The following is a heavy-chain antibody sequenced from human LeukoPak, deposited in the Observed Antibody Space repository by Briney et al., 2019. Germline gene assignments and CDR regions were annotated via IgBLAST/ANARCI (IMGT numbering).Heavy chain of an antibody. J-gene: IGHJ4*02. D-gene: IGHD5-24*01. Sequence: GGSLRLSCAASGFSVSSNYMNWVRQAPGKGLEWVDNIKQDGSKKSYVDSVKGRFTISRDNAKNSLYLQMNSLRAEDTAIYYCTRVGYIDEGIDYWGQGTLVTVSS. V-gene: IGHV3-7*04. CDR2: IKQDGSKK. CDR3: TRVGYIDEGIDY. CDR1: GFSVSSNY.